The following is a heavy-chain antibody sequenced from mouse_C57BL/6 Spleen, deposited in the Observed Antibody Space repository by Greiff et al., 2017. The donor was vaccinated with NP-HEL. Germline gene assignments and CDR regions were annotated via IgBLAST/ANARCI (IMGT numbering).Heavy chain of an antibody. J-gene: IGHJ3*01. CDR2: ISSGGDYV. V-gene: IGHV5-9-1*02. D-gene: IGHD2-1*01. Sequence: EVQLVESGEGLVKPGGSLKLSCAASGFTFSSYAMSWVRQTPEKRLEWVAYISSGGDYVYYADTVKGRFTISRDNARNTLYLQMSSLKSEDTAMYYCTRAGNYEGFAYWGQGTLVTVSA. CDR1: GFTFSSYA. CDR3: TRAGNYEGFAY.